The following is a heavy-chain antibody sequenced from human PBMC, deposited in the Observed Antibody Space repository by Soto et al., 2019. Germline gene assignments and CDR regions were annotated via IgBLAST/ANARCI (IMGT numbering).Heavy chain of an antibody. CDR1: GYTFTSYY. CDR3: ARLPYPGCINAVCYPLDY. V-gene: IGHV1-46*01. CDR2: INPSGGST. Sequence: QVQLVQSGAEVKKPGASVKISCKASGYTFTSYYMHWVRQTPGQGLEWMGIINPSGGSTNYAQKLQGRAAMTRDSATGTVYMELNTLRSEHTAVYYCARLPYPGCINAVCYPLDYLGQGSLGTVSS. D-gene: IGHD2-8*01. J-gene: IGHJ4*02.